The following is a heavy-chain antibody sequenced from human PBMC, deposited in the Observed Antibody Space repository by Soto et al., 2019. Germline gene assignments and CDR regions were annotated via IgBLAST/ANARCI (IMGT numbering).Heavy chain of an antibody. CDR3: AGTTSLQWHYLDV. Sequence: SETPSLTCAVYGGNFSGYYWSWIRQPPGKGLEWIGEINHSGSTNYNPSLKSRVTISVDTSKNQFSLKLSSVTPEDTAVYYCAGTTSLQWHYLDVWGKGTTVTVFS. CDR1: GGNFSGYY. V-gene: IGHV4-34*08. J-gene: IGHJ6*03. CDR2: INHSGST. D-gene: IGHD1-7*01.